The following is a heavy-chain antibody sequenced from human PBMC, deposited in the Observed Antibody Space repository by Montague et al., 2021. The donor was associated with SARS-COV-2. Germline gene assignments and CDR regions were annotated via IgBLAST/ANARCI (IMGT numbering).Heavy chain of an antibody. V-gene: IGHV4-34*01. CDR1: GASFSGYY. J-gene: IGHJ6*02. Sequence: SETLSLTCAVYGASFSGYYWSWIRQPPGKGLEWIGEINHSGSANYNPSLKSRVTISVDTSKNQFSLKLSSVTAADTAVYYCARVRYYGSGTSLGMDVWGQGTTVTVSS. CDR3: ARVRYYGSGTSLGMDV. D-gene: IGHD3-10*01. CDR2: INHSGSA.